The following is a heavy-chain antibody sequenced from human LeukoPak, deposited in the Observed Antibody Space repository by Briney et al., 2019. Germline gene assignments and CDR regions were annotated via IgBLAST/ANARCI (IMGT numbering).Heavy chain of an antibody. J-gene: IGHJ6*03. CDR2: INHSGST. Sequence: SETLSLTCAVYGGSFSGYYWSWIRQPPGKGLEWIGEINHSGSTNYNPSLKSRVTISVDTSKNQFSLKLSSVTAADAAVYYCARVVGVVTLYYYYYYYMDVWGKGTTVTVSS. CDR1: GGSFSGYY. CDR3: ARVVGVVTLYYYYYYYMDV. V-gene: IGHV4-34*01. D-gene: IGHD3-3*01.